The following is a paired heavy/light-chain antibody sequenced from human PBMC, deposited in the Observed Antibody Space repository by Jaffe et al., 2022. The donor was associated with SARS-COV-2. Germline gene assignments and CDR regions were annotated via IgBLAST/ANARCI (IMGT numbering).Light chain of an antibody. CDR2: EDY. V-gene: IGLV1-51*01. CDR1: SSNIEINH. CDR3: GIWDSSLSAYL. Sequence: QSVLSQPPSVSAAPGQKVTISCSGSSSNIEINHVCWYQQFPGTVPKLLIYEDYQRPSGIPDRFSGSKSGTSAALGIAGVQTGDEAEYFCGIWDSSLSAYLFGTGTTVVVL. J-gene: IGLJ1*01.
Heavy chain of an antibody. D-gene: IGHD2-8*02. CDR3: GREYCTGFRCYGIDY. Sequence: QVQLVQSGVDVAKPGASVRVSCKASGYTLTTVGFGISWVRQAPGQGLEWMGWISTHDVQTKYANNLLGRVSMTTATSTTTVYMELRSLRADDTAVYYCGREYCTGFRCYGIDYWGQGTLVTVSP. CDR2: ISTHDVQT. J-gene: IGHJ4*02. V-gene: IGHV1-18*01. CDR1: GYTLTTVGFG.